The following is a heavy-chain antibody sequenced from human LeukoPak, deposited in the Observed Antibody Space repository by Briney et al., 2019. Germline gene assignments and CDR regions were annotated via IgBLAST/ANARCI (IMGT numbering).Heavy chain of an antibody. Sequence: WASVKVSCKASGYTFTGYYMHWVRQAPGQGLEWMGWINPNSGGTNYAQKFQGRVTMTRDTSISTAYMELSRLRSDDTAVYYCARPELSDDFWSEPRAFDIWGQGTMVTVSS. CDR2: INPNSGGT. D-gene: IGHD3-3*01. CDR3: ARPELSDDFWSEPRAFDI. CDR1: GYTFTGYY. V-gene: IGHV1-2*02. J-gene: IGHJ3*02.